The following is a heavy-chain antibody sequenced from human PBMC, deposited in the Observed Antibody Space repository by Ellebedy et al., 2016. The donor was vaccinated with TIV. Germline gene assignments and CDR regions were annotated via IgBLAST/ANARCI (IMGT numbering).Heavy chain of an antibody. CDR1: GGTFSSYA. J-gene: IGHJ4*02. Sequence: SVKVSXXASGGTFSSYAISWVRQAPGQGLEWMGGIIPIFGTANYAQKFQGRVTITADESTSTAYMELSSLRSEDTAVYYCATATIIYDFWSGYYEHFDYWGQGTLVTVSS. CDR3: ATATIIYDFWSGYYEHFDY. CDR2: IIPIFGTA. D-gene: IGHD3-3*01. V-gene: IGHV1-69*13.